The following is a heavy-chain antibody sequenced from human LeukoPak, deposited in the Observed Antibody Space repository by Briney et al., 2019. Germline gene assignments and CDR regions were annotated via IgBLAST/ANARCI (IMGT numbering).Heavy chain of an antibody. D-gene: IGHD3-10*01. CDR3: ARRTTTGVLLWFGDYFDY. J-gene: IGHJ4*02. CDR2: ISGSGGST. V-gene: IGHV3-23*01. CDR1: GFTFSSYA. Sequence: GGSPRLSCAASGFTFSSYAMSWVRQAPGKGLEWVSAISGSGGSTYYADSVKGRFTISRDNSKNTLYLQMNSLRAEDTAVYYCARRTTTGVLLWFGDYFDYWGQGTLVTVSS.